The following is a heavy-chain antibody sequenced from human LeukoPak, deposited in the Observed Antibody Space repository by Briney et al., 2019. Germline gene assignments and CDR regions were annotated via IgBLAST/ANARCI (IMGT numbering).Heavy chain of an antibody. Sequence: PSETLSLTCTVSGGSISISIYYWGWIRHPPGKGLEWIGMIYYSVSTYYNPSRKTRFTISVDTSKNHFSLKLSSVNDAETAVYYCARKNNWFDPWGQGTMVTVSS. V-gene: IGHV4-39*02. CDR3: ARKNNWFDP. CDR2: IYYSVST. J-gene: IGHJ5*02. CDR1: GGSISISIYY.